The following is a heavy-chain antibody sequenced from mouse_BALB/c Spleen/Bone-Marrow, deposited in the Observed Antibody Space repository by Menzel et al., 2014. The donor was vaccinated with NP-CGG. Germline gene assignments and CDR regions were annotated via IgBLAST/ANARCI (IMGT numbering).Heavy chain of an antibody. J-gene: IGHJ4*01. CDR2: ISGYYGDA. V-gene: IGHV1S137*01. Sequence: VQLQQSGAKLVRPGVSVKISCKGSGCTFTDHAMHWVKRSHAKSLEWIGLISGYYGDAIYNQKFKGKATMTVDKSSSTAYMELARLTSEDSAIYYCARSGKVRNAMDYRGQGTSVTVSS. CDR1: GCTFTDHA. D-gene: IGHD2-14*01. CDR3: ARSGKVRNAMDY.